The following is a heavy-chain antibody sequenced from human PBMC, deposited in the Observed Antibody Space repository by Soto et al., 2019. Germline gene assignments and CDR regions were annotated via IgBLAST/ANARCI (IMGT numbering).Heavy chain of an antibody. J-gene: IGHJ4*02. CDR1: GFTFSSYG. CDR3: ANDY. CDR2: ISYDGSNK. V-gene: IGHV3-30*18. Sequence: QVQLVESGGGVVQPGRSLRLSCAASGFTFSSYGMHWVRQAPGKGLEWVAVISYDGSNKYYADSVKGRFTISRDNSKNTLYLQMNRLRAEDTAGYYFANDYWGQGTLVTVSS.